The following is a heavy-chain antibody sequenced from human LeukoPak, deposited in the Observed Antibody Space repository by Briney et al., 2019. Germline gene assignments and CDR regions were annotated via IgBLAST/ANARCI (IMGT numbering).Heavy chain of an antibody. CDR3: ARLPGYTSGWFDP. D-gene: IGHD6-19*01. J-gene: IGHJ5*02. CDR1: GGSISNY. Sequence: SETLSLTCTVSGGSISNYWSWIRQPPGRGLEWIGYIYYSGITNYNPSLKSRVTISVDTSKNQFSLNLTSVTAADTAVYYCARLPGYTSGWFDPWGQGTLVTVSS. V-gene: IGHV4-59*08. CDR2: IYYSGIT.